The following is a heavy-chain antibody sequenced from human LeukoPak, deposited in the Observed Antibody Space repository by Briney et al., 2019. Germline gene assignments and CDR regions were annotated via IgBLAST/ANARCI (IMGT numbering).Heavy chain of an antibody. CDR3: ARDSAYSSSWAWYFDL. CDR2: ISGSSSTI. CDR1: GFTFSNYH. Sequence: PGGSLRLSCVASGFTFSNYHINWVRQAPGKGLEWVSHISGSSSTIYYADSVKGRFTISRDNARNSLYLQMNSLRAEDTAMYYCARDSAYSSSWAWYFDLWGRGTLVTVSS. V-gene: IGHV3-48*04. J-gene: IGHJ2*01. D-gene: IGHD6-13*01.